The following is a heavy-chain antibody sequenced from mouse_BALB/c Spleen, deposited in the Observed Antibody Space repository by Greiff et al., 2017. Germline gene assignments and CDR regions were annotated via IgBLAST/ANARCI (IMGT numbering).Heavy chain of an antibody. CDR2: ISSGSSTI. Sequence: EVQGVESGGGLVQPGGSRKLSCAASGFTFSSFGMHWVRQAPEKGLEWVAYISSGSSTIHYADTVKGRFTISRDNPKNTLFLQMTSLMSEDTAMYYCARIYDGSFAYWGQGTLVTVSA. J-gene: IGHJ3*01. CDR1: GFTFSSFG. CDR3: ARIYDGSFAY. D-gene: IGHD2-3*01. V-gene: IGHV5-17*02.